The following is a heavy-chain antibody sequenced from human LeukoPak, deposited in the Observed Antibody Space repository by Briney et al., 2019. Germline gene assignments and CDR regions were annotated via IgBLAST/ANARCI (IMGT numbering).Heavy chain of an antibody. CDR1: GFTVSSNY. CDR2: IYSCGST. V-gene: IGHV3-66*01. D-gene: IGHD6-13*01. Sequence: GGSLRLSCAASGFTVSSNYMSWVRQAPGKGLEWVSVIYSCGSTYYADSVKGRFTISRDNSKNTLYLQMNSLRAEDTAVYYCAKDIGYSSSWSHDAFDIWGQGTMVTVSS. CDR3: AKDIGYSSSWSHDAFDI. J-gene: IGHJ3*02.